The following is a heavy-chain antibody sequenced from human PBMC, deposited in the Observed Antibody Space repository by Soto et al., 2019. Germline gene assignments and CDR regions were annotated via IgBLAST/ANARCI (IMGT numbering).Heavy chain of an antibody. CDR2: NSAFNDYT. CDR1: GYTFNKYG. D-gene: IGHD6-13*01. Sequence: QAQLVQSGGEVKRPGASVKVSCKASGYTFNKYGFNWVRQAPGQGLEWMGRNSAFNDYTHLAQKFQGRITLTTDASTNTAYMELQSLRSDDTAMYYCARGRGVVIPAGTPDAFDVWGQGTMVTVSS. J-gene: IGHJ3*01. V-gene: IGHV1-18*01. CDR3: ARGRGVVIPAGTPDAFDV.